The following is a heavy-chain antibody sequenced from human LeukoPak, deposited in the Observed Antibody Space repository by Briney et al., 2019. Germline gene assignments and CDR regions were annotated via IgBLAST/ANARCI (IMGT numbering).Heavy chain of an antibody. CDR1: GYTFTSYG. D-gene: IGHD3-10*01. J-gene: IGHJ4*02. Sequence: ASVKVSCNASGYTFTSYGISWVRQAPGQGLEWMGRISAYNGNTNYAQKLQGRVTMTTDTSTSAAYMELRSLRSDDTAVYYCARERGKGTYYYGSGSYFLDYWGQGTLVTVSS. CDR2: ISAYNGNT. V-gene: IGHV1-18*01. CDR3: ARERGKGTYYYGSGSYFLDY.